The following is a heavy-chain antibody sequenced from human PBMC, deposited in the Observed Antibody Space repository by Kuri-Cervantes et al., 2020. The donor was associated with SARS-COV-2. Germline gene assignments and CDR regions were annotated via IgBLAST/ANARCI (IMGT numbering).Heavy chain of an antibody. CDR1: GFTFSDSA. Sequence: GGSLRLSCAASGFTFSDSAVNWVRQAPGKGLEWVSAISTSGAYTYYADSVKGRFTISRDNSKNTLYLQMKRLRAEDTAVYYCARDGPLQGPGTAYWGQGTLVTVSS. V-gene: IGHV3-23*01. CDR3: ARDGPLQGPGTAY. D-gene: IGHD2-21*02. CDR2: ISTSGAYT. J-gene: IGHJ4*02.